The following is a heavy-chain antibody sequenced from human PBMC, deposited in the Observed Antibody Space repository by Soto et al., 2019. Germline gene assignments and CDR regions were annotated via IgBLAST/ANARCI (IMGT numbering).Heavy chain of an antibody. D-gene: IGHD6-13*01. J-gene: IGHJ6*02. CDR3: ARTSAAGKYYYGMDV. CDR1: GYSFPNYW. CDR2: IYPGDSDT. Sequence: GESLKSSCQGCGYSFPNYWIGWVRQMPGGGLEWLGIIYPGDSDTRYSPSFQGQVTISADKSISTAYLQWSSLKASDTAMYYCARTSAAGKYYYGMDVWGQGTTVTVSS. V-gene: IGHV5-51*01.